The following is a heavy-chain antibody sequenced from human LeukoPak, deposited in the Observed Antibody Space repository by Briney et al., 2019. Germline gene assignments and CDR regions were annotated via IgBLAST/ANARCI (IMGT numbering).Heavy chain of an antibody. CDR1: GFTFSSYA. V-gene: IGHV3-23*01. CDR2: ISGSGGST. D-gene: IGHD6-13*01. J-gene: IGHJ1*01. CDR3: AREFSPRPMYSSSWYPGYFQH. Sequence: GGSLRLSCAASGFTFSSYAMSWVRQAPGKGLEWVSAISGSGGSTYYADSVKGRFTISRDNAKNSLYLQMNSLRAEDTAVYYCAREFSPRPMYSSSWYPGYFQHWGQGTLVTVSS.